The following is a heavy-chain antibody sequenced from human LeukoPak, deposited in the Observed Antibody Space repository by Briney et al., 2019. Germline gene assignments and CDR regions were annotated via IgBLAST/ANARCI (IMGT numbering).Heavy chain of an antibody. J-gene: IGHJ4*02. D-gene: IGHD3-22*01. CDR1: GFTFSSYE. Sequence: GGSLRLSCAASGFTFSSYEMNWVRQAPGKGLEWVSCVSSSGSTIYYADSVKGRFTISRDNAKNSLYLQMNSLRAEDTAVYYCARDPPYYYDSSGYEGGDYWGQGTLVTVSS. CDR3: ARDPPYYYDSSGYEGGDY. CDR2: VSSSGSTI. V-gene: IGHV3-48*03.